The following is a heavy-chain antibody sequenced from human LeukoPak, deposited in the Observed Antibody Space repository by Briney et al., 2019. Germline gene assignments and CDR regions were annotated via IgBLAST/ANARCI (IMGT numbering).Heavy chain of an antibody. J-gene: IGHJ4*03. D-gene: IGHD2-2*01. Sequence: PGGSLRLSCAASGFTFSTYSIDWVRQAPGKGLEWVSYISSDSSTIYYADSLKGRFTISRDNAKNSLSLLMNSLRAEDTAVYYCAKDTPDIIVIPAADLYFDYWGKGTTVTVSS. V-gene: IGHV3-48*01. CDR3: AKDTPDIIVIPAADLYFDY. CDR2: ISSDSSTI. CDR1: GFTFSTYS.